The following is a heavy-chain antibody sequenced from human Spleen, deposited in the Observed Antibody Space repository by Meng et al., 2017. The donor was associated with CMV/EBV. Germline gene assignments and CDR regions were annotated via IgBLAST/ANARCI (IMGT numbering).Heavy chain of an antibody. CDR1: GYTFTSYG. Sequence: ASVKVSCKASGYTFTSYGISWVRQAPGQGLEWMGWISGYNGNTNYAQKLQDRVTMTTDTSTSTAYMELRSLRSDDTAVYYCARGGVYCSSTSCYPLGTYDYYGMDVWGQGTTVTVSS. D-gene: IGHD2-2*01. CDR3: ARGGVYCSSTSCYPLGTYDYYGMDV. CDR2: ISGYNGNT. J-gene: IGHJ6*02. V-gene: IGHV1-18*01.